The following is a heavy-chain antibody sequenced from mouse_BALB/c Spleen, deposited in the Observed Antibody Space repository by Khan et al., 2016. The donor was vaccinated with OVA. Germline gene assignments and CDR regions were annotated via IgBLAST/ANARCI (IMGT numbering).Heavy chain of an antibody. Sequence: QVQLQQSGAELAKPGASVKMSCKASGYTFTSYWMHWVKQRPGQGLEWIGYINPSTGYTEYNQKFKDKATLTADKSSSTAYMQLSSLTSEDSAVXYCARDYDYWYFGVWGAGTTVTVSS. D-gene: IGHD2-4*01. CDR2: INPSTGYT. V-gene: IGHV1-7*01. CDR1: GYTFTSYW. CDR3: ARDYDYWYFGV. J-gene: IGHJ1*01.